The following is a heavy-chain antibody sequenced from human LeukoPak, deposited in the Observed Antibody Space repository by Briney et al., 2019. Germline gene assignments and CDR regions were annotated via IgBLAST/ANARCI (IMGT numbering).Heavy chain of an antibody. CDR2: ISGSGGST. J-gene: IGHJ4*02. D-gene: IGHD3-22*01. CDR1: GFTFSSYA. V-gene: IGHV3-23*01. Sequence: GGSLRLSCAASGFTFSSYAMSWVRQAPGKGLKWVSAISGSGGSTYYADSVKGRFTISRDNSKNTLYLQMNSLRAEDTAVYYCAKDRYYCDSSGYYDDWGQGTLVTVSS. CDR3: AKDRYYCDSSGYYDD.